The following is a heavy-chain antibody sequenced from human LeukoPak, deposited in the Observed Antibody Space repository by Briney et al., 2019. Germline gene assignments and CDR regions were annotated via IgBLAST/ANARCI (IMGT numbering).Heavy chain of an antibody. CDR3: AKARNTYSLLRVDY. V-gene: IGHV3-23*01. CDR1: GFSFTNFW. CDR2: ISGSGGST. J-gene: IGHJ4*02. Sequence: GSLRLPCSASGFSFTNFWMPWVRQAPGKGLGWVPAISGSGGSTYYADSVEGRFTISRDNSKNTLYLQMNSLRAEDTAVYYCAKARNTYSLLRVDYWGQGTLVTVSS. D-gene: IGHD1-26*01.